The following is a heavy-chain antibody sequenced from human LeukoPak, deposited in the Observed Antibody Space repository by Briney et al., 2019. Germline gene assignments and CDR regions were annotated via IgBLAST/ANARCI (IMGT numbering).Heavy chain of an antibody. CDR2: ISAYNGNT. CDR3: ARDLKFHYDSSGFYYGILYYYYVDV. J-gene: IGHJ6*03. Sequence: ASVKVSCKASGYTFTRYGISWVRQAPGQGLERMGWISAYNGNTNYAQKLQGRVTMTRDTSISTAYMELSRLRSDDTAVYYCARDLKFHYDSSGFYYGILYYYYVDVWGKGTTVTVSS. V-gene: IGHV1-18*01. CDR1: GYTFTRYG. D-gene: IGHD3-22*01.